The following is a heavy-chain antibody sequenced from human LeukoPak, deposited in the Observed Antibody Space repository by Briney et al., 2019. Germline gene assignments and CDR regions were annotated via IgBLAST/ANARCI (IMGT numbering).Heavy chain of an antibody. D-gene: IGHD3-22*01. V-gene: IGHV3-43*02. CDR1: GFTFDDYA. CDR2: ITSDGYNT. J-gene: IGHJ4*02. Sequence: GGSLRLSCAASGFTFDDYAMHWVRQAPGKGLEWVSLITSDGYNTYYADSVRGRFTISRDNSKDSLFLQINSLRTDDTALHYCAKDVRDRGYADCWGQGTLVTVSS. CDR3: AKDVRDRGYADC.